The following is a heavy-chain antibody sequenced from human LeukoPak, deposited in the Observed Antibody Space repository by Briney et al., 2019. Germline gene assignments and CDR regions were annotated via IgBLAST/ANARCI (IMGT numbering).Heavy chain of an antibody. CDR3: AREQHPGYSSGWWWFDP. Sequence: ASVKVSCKASGYTFTSYGISWVRQAPGQGPEWMGWISAYNGNTNYAQKLQGRVTMTTDTSTSTAYMELRSLRSDDTAVYYCAREQHPGYSSGWWWFDPWGQGTLVTVSS. CDR1: GYTFTSYG. J-gene: IGHJ5*02. V-gene: IGHV1-18*01. CDR2: ISAYNGNT. D-gene: IGHD6-19*01.